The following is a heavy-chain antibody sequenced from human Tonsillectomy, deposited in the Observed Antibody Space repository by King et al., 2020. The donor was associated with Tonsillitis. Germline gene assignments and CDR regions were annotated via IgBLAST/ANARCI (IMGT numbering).Heavy chain of an antibody. CDR3: ARDLPIVGANHYYYGMDV. V-gene: IGHV1-18*01. J-gene: IGHJ6*02. D-gene: IGHD1-26*01. CDR1: GYTFTSYG. Sequence: QLVQSGAEVKKPGASVKVSCKASGYTFTSYGISWVRQAPGQGLEWMGWISVYNGNTNYAQKLQGRVTMTTDTSTSTAYMELRSLRSDDTAVYYCARDLPIVGANHYYYGMDVWGQGTTVTVSS. CDR2: ISVYNGNT.